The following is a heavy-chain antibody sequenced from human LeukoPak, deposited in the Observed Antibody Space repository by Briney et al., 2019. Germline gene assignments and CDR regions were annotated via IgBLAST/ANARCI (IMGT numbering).Heavy chain of an antibody. CDR2: IYYSGST. Sequence: SETLSLTCTVSGGSISSYYWSWIRQPPGKGLEWIGYIYYSGSTNYNPSLKSRVTISVDTSKNQFSLKLSSVTAADTAVYYCARAMAHLYYFDYWGQGTLVTVSS. J-gene: IGHJ4*02. D-gene: IGHD5-24*01. CDR3: ARAMAHLYYFDY. CDR1: GGSISSYY. V-gene: IGHV4-59*01.